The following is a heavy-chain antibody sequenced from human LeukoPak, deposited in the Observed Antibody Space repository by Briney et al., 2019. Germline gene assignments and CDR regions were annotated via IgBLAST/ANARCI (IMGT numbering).Heavy chain of an antibody. CDR1: GGSFSGHY. V-gene: IGHV4-34*01. J-gene: IGHJ4*01. CDR2: IDHNGIT. D-gene: IGHD1-26*01. Sequence: SETLSLTCAVYGGSFSGHYWTWIRQPPGKSLEWIGEIDHNGITNYNPSLKSRVTISADTSKNQFSLRLRSLTAADTALYYCARAYSGRSHKNIDYWSRGTLVTVSS. CDR3: ARAYSGRSHKNIDY.